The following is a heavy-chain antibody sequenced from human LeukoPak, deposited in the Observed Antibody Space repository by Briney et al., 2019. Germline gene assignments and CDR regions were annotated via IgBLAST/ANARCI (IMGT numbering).Heavy chain of an antibody. CDR3: AHSQGGHIVVIPAAFDY. V-gene: IGHV2-5*02. J-gene: IGHJ4*02. CDR1: GFSLSTSGVG. D-gene: IGHD2-2*01. CDR2: IYRGDDK. Sequence: SGPTLVNPTQTLTLTCTFSGFSLSTSGVGVGWIRQAPGEALEWLGIIYRGDDKRYSPSLKNRLSITEGASEDQVVLTLTNMGPLDTATYYCAHSQGGHIVVIPAAFDYWGQGVLVTVSS.